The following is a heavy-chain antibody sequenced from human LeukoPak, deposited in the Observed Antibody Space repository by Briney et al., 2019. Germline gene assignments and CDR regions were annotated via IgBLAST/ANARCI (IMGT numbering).Heavy chain of an antibody. Sequence: GASLQISCRGSGSSFTSYWIAWVRQMPGKGLEWMGIIYPRDSDTRYSPSFQGQVTISADKSISAAYLQWSSLKASDTAIYYCARSGGSSYGYTFIDYWGQGTLVTVSS. J-gene: IGHJ4*02. CDR2: IYPRDSDT. CDR1: GSSFTSYW. D-gene: IGHD5-18*01. CDR3: ARSGGSSYGYTFIDY. V-gene: IGHV5-51*01.